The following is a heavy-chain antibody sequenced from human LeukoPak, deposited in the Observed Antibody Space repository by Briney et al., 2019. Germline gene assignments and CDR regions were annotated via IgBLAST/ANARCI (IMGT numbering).Heavy chain of an antibody. CDR2: IYPGDSDT. V-gene: IGHV5-51*01. Sequence: TPGESLKISCKGSGYSFTSYWIGWVRQMPGKGLEWMGIIYPGDSDTRYSPSFQGQVTISADKSTSTAYLQWSSLKASDTAMYYCARRGRGYCSSTSCPSWFDPWGQGTLVTVSS. J-gene: IGHJ5*02. D-gene: IGHD2-2*01. CDR1: GYSFTSYW. CDR3: ARRGRGYCSSTSCPSWFDP.